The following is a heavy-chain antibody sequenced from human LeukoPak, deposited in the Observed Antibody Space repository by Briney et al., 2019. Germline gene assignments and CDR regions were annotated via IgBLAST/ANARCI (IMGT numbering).Heavy chain of an antibody. Sequence: GGSLRLSCVASGFTFSTYWMNWVREAPGKGLEWGANVKQDGNEKYYVDSVKGRFTLSRDNAKNSLYLQVNSLRAEDTAVYYCARGGAQGLAYYGSSGYTGGGMDVWGQGTTVTVSS. V-gene: IGHV3-7*01. CDR2: VKQDGNEK. D-gene: IGHD3-22*01. CDR1: GFTFSTYW. CDR3: ARGGAQGLAYYGSSGYTGGGMDV. J-gene: IGHJ6*02.